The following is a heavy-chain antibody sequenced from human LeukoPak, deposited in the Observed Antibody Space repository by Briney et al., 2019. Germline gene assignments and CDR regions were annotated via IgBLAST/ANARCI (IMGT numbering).Heavy chain of an antibody. J-gene: IGHJ3*02. CDR2: ISWNSGSI. CDR1: GFTFDDYA. CDR3: AKVFRWRGLHSVDAFDI. V-gene: IGHV3-9*01. Sequence: PGGSLRLSCAASGFTFDDYAMHWVRQAPGKGLEWVSGISWNSGSIGYADSVKGRFTISRDNAKNSLYLRMDSLRAEDTALYYCAKVFRWRGLHSVDAFDIWGQGTMVTVSS. D-gene: IGHD2/OR15-2a*01.